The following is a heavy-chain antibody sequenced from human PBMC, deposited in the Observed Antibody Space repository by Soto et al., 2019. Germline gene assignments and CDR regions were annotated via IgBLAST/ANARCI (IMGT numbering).Heavy chain of an antibody. D-gene: IGHD2-15*01. CDR1: VYLITNRLIY. Sequence: EILYITCTVAVYLITNRLIYWDWIRQPPGKGLEWIGSFYCSGSTHYNPSLKSRVIMSADTSKHKLTLTLNSVTAADSAVYYCARHCRNTPREQPRHYAMDVWGQGTTVIVYS. J-gene: IGHJ6*02. CDR3: ARHCRNTPREQPRHYAMDV. V-gene: IGHV4-39*01. CDR2: FYCSGST.